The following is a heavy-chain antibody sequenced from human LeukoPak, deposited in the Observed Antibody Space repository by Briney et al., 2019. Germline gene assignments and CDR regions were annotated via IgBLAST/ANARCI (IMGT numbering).Heavy chain of an antibody. CDR1: GFTFSNYA. D-gene: IGHD3-3*01. J-gene: IGHJ4*02. Sequence: GGSLRLSCAASGFTFSNYAMSWVRQAPGKGLEWVSAISGSGGSIYYADSVRGRFTISRDTSKNTLYLQMNSLRAEDTAIYYCAKAPGAIFGVVIVAPFDYWGQGTLVTVSS. CDR3: AKAPGAIFGVVIVAPFDY. CDR2: ISGSGGSI. V-gene: IGHV3-23*01.